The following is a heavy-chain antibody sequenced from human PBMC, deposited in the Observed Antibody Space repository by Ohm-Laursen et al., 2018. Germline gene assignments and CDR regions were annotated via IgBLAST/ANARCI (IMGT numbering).Heavy chain of an antibody. CDR2: IYTSGTT. D-gene: IGHD6-25*01. J-gene: IGHJ5*02. V-gene: IGHV4-4*07. Sequence: SETLSLTCPVSGGSISAYYWSWIRQPAGKGLEWIGRIYTSGTTNYNPSLKSRVTISVDTSKNQFFLKLSSVTAADTAVYYCARHPDYRSDRWFDPWGQGTLVSVSS. CDR3: ARHPDYRSDRWFDP. CDR1: GGSISAYY.